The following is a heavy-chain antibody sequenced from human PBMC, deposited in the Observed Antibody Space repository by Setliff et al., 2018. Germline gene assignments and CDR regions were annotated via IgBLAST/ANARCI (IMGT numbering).Heavy chain of an antibody. CDR1: GGSISSHY. V-gene: IGHV4-34*01. Sequence: SETLSLTCTVSGGSISSHYWSWIRQPPGKGLEWIGEINHSGSTNYNPSLKSRVTISVDTSKNQFSLKLSSVTAADTAVYYCARGASGYCSSTSCYTLYYYYYMDVWGKGTTVTVSS. CDR2: INHSGST. CDR3: ARGASGYCSSTSCYTLYYYYYMDV. D-gene: IGHD2-2*02. J-gene: IGHJ6*03.